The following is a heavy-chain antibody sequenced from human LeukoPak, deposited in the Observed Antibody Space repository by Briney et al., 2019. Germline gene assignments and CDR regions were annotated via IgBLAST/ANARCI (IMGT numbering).Heavy chain of an antibody. J-gene: IGHJ3*02. D-gene: IGHD1-1*01. Sequence: ASVKVSCKASGYTFTSYGIIWVRQAPGQGLEWMGWISAYNGNTNYAQKLQGRVTMTTDTSTSTAYMELRSLRSDDTAVYYCAREKWLQLGLHAFDIWGQGTMVTVSS. V-gene: IGHV1-18*01. CDR3: AREKWLQLGLHAFDI. CDR1: GYTFTSYG. CDR2: ISAYNGNT.